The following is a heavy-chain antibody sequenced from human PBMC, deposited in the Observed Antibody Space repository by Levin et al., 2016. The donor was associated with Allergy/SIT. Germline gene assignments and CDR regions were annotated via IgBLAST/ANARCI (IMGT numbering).Heavy chain of an antibody. CDR2: IIPIFGTA. J-gene: IGHJ4*02. V-gene: IGHV1-69*01. Sequence: WVRQAPGQGLEWMGGIIPIFGTANYAQKFQGRVTITADESTSTAYMELSSLRSEDTAVYYCARARGVYYYGSGSYVFDYWGQGTLVTVSS. D-gene: IGHD3-10*01. CDR3: ARARGVYYYGSGSYVFDY.